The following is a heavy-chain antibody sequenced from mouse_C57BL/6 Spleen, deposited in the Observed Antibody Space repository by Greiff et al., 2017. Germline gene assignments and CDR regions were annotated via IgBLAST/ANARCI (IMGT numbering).Heavy chain of an antibody. CDR2: ISSGSSTI. Sequence: EVHLVESGGGLVKPGGSLKLSCAASGFTFSDYGMHWVRQAPEKGLEWVAYISSGSSTIYYADTVKGRFPISRDNAKNTLFLQMTSLRSEDTAMYYCATGITTVVDAMDYWGQGTSVIVSS. V-gene: IGHV5-17*01. D-gene: IGHD1-1*01. CDR3: ATGITTVVDAMDY. J-gene: IGHJ4*01. CDR1: GFTFSDYG.